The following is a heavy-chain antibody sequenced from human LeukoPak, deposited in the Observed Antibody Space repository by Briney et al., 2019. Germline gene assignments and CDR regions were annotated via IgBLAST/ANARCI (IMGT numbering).Heavy chain of an antibody. J-gene: IGHJ4*02. V-gene: IGHV3-15*01. CDR1: GFTFSNAW. D-gene: IGHD3-22*01. Sequence: KPGGSLRLSCAASGFTFSNAWMSWIRQAPGKGLEGVGRIKSKNEGGTTDYAAPVKGRFAISRDDSKNTLYLEMNSLKSEDTAVYYCESDTSAQKDWGQGTLVTVSS. CDR3: ESDTSAQKD. CDR2: IKSKNEGGTT.